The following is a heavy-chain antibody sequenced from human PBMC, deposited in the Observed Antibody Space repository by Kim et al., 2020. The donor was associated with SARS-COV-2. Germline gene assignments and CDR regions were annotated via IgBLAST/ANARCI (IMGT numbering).Heavy chain of an antibody. J-gene: IGHJ4*02. V-gene: IGHV4-59*01. CDR2: ST. CDR3: ARSPGYYFDY. Sequence: STNYDPSRKRRVHISVDTSKDQFSLKLGSVTAADTAVYYCARSPGYYFDYWGQGTLVTVSS. D-gene: IGHD3-10*01.